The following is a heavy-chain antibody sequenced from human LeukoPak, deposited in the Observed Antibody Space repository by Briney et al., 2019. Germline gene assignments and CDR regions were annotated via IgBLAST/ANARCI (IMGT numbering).Heavy chain of an antibody. CDR3: ARGGGLDV. J-gene: IGHJ6*02. D-gene: IGHD3-16*01. V-gene: IGHV3-48*04. Sequence: GGSLRLSCAASGINFSGYSMHWVRQAPGKGLEWVSYISGSSRTIYYADSVKGRFTISRDNAKNSLYLQMSNLRAEDTAVYFCARGGGLDVWDQGATVTVSS. CDR1: GINFSGYS. CDR2: ISGSSRTI.